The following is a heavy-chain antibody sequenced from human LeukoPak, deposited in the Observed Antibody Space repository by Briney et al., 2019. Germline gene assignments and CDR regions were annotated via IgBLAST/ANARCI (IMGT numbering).Heavy chain of an antibody. D-gene: IGHD3-22*01. Sequence: PSETLSLTCTVSGGSISSYYWNWIRQPPGKGLEWIGRVFYSGSTNYNPSLKSRVTTSVDTSKNQFSLKLSSVTAADTAVYYCARGGYDSSGYHDNYFDYWGQGTLVTVPP. CDR1: GGSISSYY. CDR2: VFYSGST. V-gene: IGHV4-59*01. CDR3: ARGGYDSSGYHDNYFDY. J-gene: IGHJ4*02.